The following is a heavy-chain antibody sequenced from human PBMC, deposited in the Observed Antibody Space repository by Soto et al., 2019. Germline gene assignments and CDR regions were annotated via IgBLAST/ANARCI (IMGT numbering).Heavy chain of an antibody. CDR3: ARGRPVHYYDSSGYYAFFDY. CDR2: IYYSGST. D-gene: IGHD3-22*01. V-gene: IGHV4-61*01. Sequence: PSETLSLTCTVSGGSVSSGSYYWSWIRQPPGKGLEWIGYIYYSGSTNYNPSLKSRVTISVDTSKNQFSLKLSSVTAADTAVYYCARGRPVHYYDSSGYYAFFDYWGQGTLVTVSS. J-gene: IGHJ4*02. CDR1: GGSVSSGSYY.